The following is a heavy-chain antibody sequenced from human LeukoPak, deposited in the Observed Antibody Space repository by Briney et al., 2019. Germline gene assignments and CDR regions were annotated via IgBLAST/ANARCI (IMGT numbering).Heavy chain of an antibody. J-gene: IGHJ3*02. V-gene: IGHV4-59*08. D-gene: IGHD2-15*01. CDR1: GGSISSYY. CDR2: IYYSGST. CDR3: ARVGGEDDAFDI. Sequence: KPSETLSLTCTVSGGSISSYYWSWIRQPPGKGLEWIGYIYYSGSTSYNPSLKSRVTISVDTSKNQFSLKLSSVTAADTAVYYCARVGGEDDAFDIWGQGTMVTVSS.